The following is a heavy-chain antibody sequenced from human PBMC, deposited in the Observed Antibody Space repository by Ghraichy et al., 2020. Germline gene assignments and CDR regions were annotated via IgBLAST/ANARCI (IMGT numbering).Heavy chain of an antibody. CDR2: ISSSSSYI. CDR1: GFTFSSYS. CDR3: ARALGVDAFDI. J-gene: IGHJ3*02. D-gene: IGHD3-10*01. V-gene: IGHV3-21*01. Sequence: GGSLRLSCAASGFTFSSYSMNWVRQAPGKGLEWVSSISSSSSYIYYADSVKGRFTISRDNAKNSLYLQMNSLRAEDTAVYYCARALGVDAFDIWGQGTMVTVSS.